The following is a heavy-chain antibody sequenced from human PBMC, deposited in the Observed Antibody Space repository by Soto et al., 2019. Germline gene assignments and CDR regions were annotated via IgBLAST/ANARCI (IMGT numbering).Heavy chain of an antibody. J-gene: IGHJ6*02. CDR3: ARALAARRGYYYYGMDV. CDR1: GDSVASNSAA. Sequence: SQTLSLTCAISGDSVASNSAAWNCIRQSPSRGLEWLGRTYYRSKWYNDYAVSVKSRITINPDTSKNQFSLQLNSVTPEDTAVYYCARALAARRGYYYYGMDVSGQGTTVTVSS. CDR2: TYYRSKWYN. V-gene: IGHV6-1*01. D-gene: IGHD6-6*01.